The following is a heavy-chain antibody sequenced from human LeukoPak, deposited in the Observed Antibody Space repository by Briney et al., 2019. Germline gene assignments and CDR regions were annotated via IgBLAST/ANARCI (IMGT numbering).Heavy chain of an antibody. Sequence: ASVKVSCKASGYSFTGYYMHWVRQAPGQGLEWMGWINPNSGDTKYAQKFQGRVTMTRDTSISTAYMELTRLRSDDTAVYYCARDLHRVVVRGVPHYYYYMDVWGKGTTVTISS. D-gene: IGHD3-10*01. CDR3: ARDLHRVVVRGVPHYYYYMDV. CDR1: GYSFTGYY. J-gene: IGHJ6*03. V-gene: IGHV1-2*02. CDR2: INPNSGDT.